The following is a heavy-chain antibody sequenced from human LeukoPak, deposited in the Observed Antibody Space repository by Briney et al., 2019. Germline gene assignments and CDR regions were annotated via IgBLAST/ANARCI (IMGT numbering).Heavy chain of an antibody. CDR3: ARGGITMVQGVYYYYYYMDV. CDR1: GFTFSDYY. D-gene: IGHD3-10*01. V-gene: IGHV3-11*01. J-gene: IGHJ6*03. Sequence: GGSLRLSCAASGFTFSDYYMSWVRQAPGKGLEWVSYISSSGSTIYYADSVKGRFTISRDNAKNSLYLQMNSLRAEDTAVYYCARGGITMVQGVYYYYYYMDVWGKGTTVTVSS. CDR2: ISSSGSTI.